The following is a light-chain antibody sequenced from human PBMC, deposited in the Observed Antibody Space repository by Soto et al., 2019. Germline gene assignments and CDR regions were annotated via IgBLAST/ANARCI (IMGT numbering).Light chain of an antibody. J-gene: IGKJ4*01. V-gene: IGKV1-33*01. Sequence: DIQMTQSPSSLSASVGDRVTITCQASQDMSNYLNWYQQKPGKAHKLLIYDASNLETGVPSRFSGSGAGTDFTFTIISLQPEDIATYCWHQYDNLPPFFGGGTKVDIK. CDR1: QDMSNY. CDR3: HQYDNLPPF. CDR2: DAS.